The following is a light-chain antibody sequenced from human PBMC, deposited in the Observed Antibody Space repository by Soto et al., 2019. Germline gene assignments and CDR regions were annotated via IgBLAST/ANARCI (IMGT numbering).Light chain of an antibody. CDR2: DVS. CDR1: SSDVGGYNC. Sequence: QSVLTQPRSVSGSPGQSVTISCTGTSSDVGGYNCVSWCQQFPGKAPKLIIYDVSKRPSGVPDRFSGSKSGNTASLTISGLQAEDEADYYCCSYAGSYTLWVFGGGTKVTVL. J-gene: IGLJ3*02. CDR3: CSYAGSYTLWV. V-gene: IGLV2-11*01.